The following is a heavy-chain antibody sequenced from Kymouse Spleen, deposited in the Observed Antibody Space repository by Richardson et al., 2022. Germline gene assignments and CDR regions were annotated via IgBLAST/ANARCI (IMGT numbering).Heavy chain of an antibody. CDR1: GFTFDDYA. CDR2: ISWNSGSI. D-gene: IGHD1-26*01. CDR3: AKVFSGSYYYYGMDV. Sequence: EVQLVESGGGLVQPGRSLRLSCAASGFTFDDYAMHWVRQAPGKGLEWVSGISWNSGSIGYADSVKGRFTISRDNAKNSLYLQMNSLRAEDTALYYCAKVFSGSYYYYGMDVWGQGTTVTVSS. V-gene: IGHV3-9*01. J-gene: IGHJ6*02.